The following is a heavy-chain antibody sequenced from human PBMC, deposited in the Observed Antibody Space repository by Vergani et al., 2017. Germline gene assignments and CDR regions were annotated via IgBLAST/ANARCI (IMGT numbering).Heavy chain of an antibody. V-gene: IGHV4-59*01. J-gene: IGHJ6*03. D-gene: IGHD2/OR15-2a*01. CDR2: IYYSGST. CDR3: ARVEYNRSPYYYYXMDV. CDR1: GGSISSYY. Sequence: QVQLQESGPGLVKPSETLSLTCTVSGGSISSYYWSWIRQPPGKGLEWIGYIYYSGSTNYNLSLKSRVTISVDTSKNQFSLRLSSVTAADTAVYYCARVEYNRSPYYYYXMDVWGKGTTVTVSS.